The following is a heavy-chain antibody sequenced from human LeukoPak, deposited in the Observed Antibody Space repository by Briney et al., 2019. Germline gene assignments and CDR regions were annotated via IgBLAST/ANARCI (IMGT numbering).Heavy chain of an antibody. CDR1: GGSISSYY. V-gene: IGHV4-59*01. D-gene: IGHD1-26*01. Sequence: ETLSLTCTVSGGSISSYYWSWIRQPPGKGLEWIGYIYYSGSTNYNPSLKSRVTISVDTSKNQFSLKLSSVTAADTAVYYCAREWASYYYYGMDVWGQGTTVTVSS. J-gene: IGHJ6*02. CDR2: IYYSGST. CDR3: AREWASYYYYGMDV.